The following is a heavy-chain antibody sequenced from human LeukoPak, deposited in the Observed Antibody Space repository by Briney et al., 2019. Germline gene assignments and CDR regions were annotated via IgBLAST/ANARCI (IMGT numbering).Heavy chain of an antibody. CDR3: ARDTYGGSGWYVSDY. CDR2: INPNSGGT. CDR1: GYTFTGYY. D-gene: IGHD6-19*01. V-gene: IGHV1-2*02. Sequence: GASVKVSCKASGYTFTGYYMHWVRRAPGQGLEWMGWINPNSGGTNYAQKFQGRVTMTRDTSISTAYMELSRLRSDDTAVYYCARDTYGGSGWYVSDYWGQGTLVTVSS. J-gene: IGHJ4*02.